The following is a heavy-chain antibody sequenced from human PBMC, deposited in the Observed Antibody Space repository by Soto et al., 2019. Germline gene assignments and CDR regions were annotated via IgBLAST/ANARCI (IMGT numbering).Heavy chain of an antibody. CDR1: DRSISSYY. CDR3: ARAGFPDYDILTGYSNAFDI. Sequence: AETLTLTCTVSDRSISSYYSSCIRQPPGKGLEWIVYIYYSGSTNYIPSLKCRVTISVDTSKNQFPLKLSSVSAADTAVYYCARAGFPDYDILTGYSNAFDIWGQGTMGTVSS. V-gene: IGHV4-59*01. CDR2: IYYSGST. J-gene: IGHJ3*02. D-gene: IGHD3-9*01.